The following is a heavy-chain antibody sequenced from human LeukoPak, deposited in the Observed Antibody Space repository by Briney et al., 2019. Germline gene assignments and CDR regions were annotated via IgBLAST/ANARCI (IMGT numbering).Heavy chain of an antibody. D-gene: IGHD5-12*01. CDR1: GFTLSSYS. CDR2: ISTSSIYI. J-gene: IGHJ4*02. V-gene: IGHV3-21*04. Sequence: PGGSLRLSCAASGFTLSSYSMNWVRQAPGKGLEWVSSISTSSIYIYYADSVKGRFTISRDNSKNTLYLQMNSLRAEDTAVYYCANPSVGYSGYGVDYWGQGTLVTVSS. CDR3: ANPSVGYSGYGVDY.